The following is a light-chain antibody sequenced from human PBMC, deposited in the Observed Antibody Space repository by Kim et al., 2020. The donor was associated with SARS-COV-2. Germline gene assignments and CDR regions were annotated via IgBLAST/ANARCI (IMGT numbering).Light chain of an antibody. CDR1: KLGDKY. J-gene: IGLJ2*01. Sequence: VSPGQTASITCSGDKLGDKYACWYQQKPGQSPVLVIYQDSKRPSGIPERFSGSNSGNTATLTISGTQAMDEADYYCQAWDSSTAVFSGGTQLTVL. CDR2: QDS. CDR3: QAWDSSTAV. V-gene: IGLV3-1*01.